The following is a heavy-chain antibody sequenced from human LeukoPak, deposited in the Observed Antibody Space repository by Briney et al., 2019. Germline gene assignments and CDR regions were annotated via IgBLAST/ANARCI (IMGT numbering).Heavy chain of an antibody. CDR2: IRSKIYGGTP. CDR3: TRDQTPYY. V-gene: IGHV3-49*04. CDR1: GFTFGDYA. Sequence: GSLRLSCTASGFTFGDYAMTWVRQAPGKGLEWVGFIRSKIYGGTPEYAASVKGRFTISRDDSKSIAYLQMNSLKTEDTAVYYCTRDQTPYYWGQGTLVTVSS. J-gene: IGHJ4*02.